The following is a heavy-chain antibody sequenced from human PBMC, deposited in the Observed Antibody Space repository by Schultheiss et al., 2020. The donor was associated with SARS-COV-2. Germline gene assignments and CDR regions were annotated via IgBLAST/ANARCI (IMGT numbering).Heavy chain of an antibody. CDR2: IYSGGST. CDR3: ARDGGLCTNGVCYLLGSGYYYGMDV. D-gene: IGHD2-8*01. J-gene: IGHJ6*02. V-gene: IGHV3-NL1*01. CDR1: GFTFSTYA. Sequence: GGSLRLSCAASGFTFSTYAIHWVRQAPGKGLEWVSVIYSGGSTYYADSVKGRFTISRDNSKNTLYLQMNSLRAEDTAVYYCARDGGLCTNGVCYLLGSGYYYGMDVWGQGTTVTVSS.